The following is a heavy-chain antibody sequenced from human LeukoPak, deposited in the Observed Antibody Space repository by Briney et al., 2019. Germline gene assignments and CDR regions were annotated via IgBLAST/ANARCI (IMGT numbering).Heavy chain of an antibody. CDR3: AKTPRPDDYGDYGVAFDI. V-gene: IGHV3-23*01. CDR2: ISGSGGST. D-gene: IGHD4-17*01. Sequence: PGGSLRLSCAASGFTFSSYAMSWVRQAPGKGLDWVAAISGSGGSTYYADSVKGRFTISRDNSKNTLYLQMNSLRAEDTAVYYCAKTPRPDDYGDYGVAFDIWGQGTMVTVSS. CDR1: GFTFSSYA. J-gene: IGHJ3*02.